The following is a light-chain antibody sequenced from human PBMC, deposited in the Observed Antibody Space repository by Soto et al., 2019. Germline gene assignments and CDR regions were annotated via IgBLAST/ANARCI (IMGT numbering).Light chain of an antibody. CDR2: ATS. V-gene: IGKV1-39*01. CDR1: QSISNY. CDR3: QQSYSILWT. J-gene: IGKJ1*01. Sequence: DIQMTQSPSSLSASVGDRVTITCRASQSISNYLNWYQQKPGKAPKLLIYATSSLQSGVPSMFSGSGSGTDFTLTISSLHPEDFATYYCQQSYSILWTFGQGTEVEVK.